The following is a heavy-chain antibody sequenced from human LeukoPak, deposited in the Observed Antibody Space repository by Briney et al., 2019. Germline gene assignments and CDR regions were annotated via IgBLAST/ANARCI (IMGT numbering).Heavy chain of an antibody. CDR2: ISYDGSNK. Sequence: GRSLRLSCAASGFTFSSYAMHWVRQAPGKGLEWVAVISYDGSNKYYADSVKGRFTISRDNSKNTLYLQMNSLRAEDTAVNYCARVPHEWLSSEYFQHWGQGTLVTVSS. J-gene: IGHJ1*01. CDR3: ARVPHEWLSSEYFQH. D-gene: IGHD3-3*01. V-gene: IGHV3-30-3*01. CDR1: GFTFSSYA.